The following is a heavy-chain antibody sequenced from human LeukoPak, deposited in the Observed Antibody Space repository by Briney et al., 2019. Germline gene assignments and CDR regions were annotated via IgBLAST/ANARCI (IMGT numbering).Heavy chain of an antibody. J-gene: IGHJ4*02. CDR3: ARLTLDIAAAGTALNDY. V-gene: IGHV4-39*01. CDR1: GRSNSSRSYY. D-gene: IGHD6-13*01. Sequence: PLETLSLTSTVSGRSNSSRSYYWGWIRQPPGKGLDWIGRIYYRGSTYYNPSLKSRVTISVDTSKNQFSLKLSSVTAADTAVYYCARLTLDIAAAGTALNDYWGQGTLVTVSS. CDR2: IYYRGST.